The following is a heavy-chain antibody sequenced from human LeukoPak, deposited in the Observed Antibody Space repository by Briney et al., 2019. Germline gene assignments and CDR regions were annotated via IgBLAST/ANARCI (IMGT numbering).Heavy chain of an antibody. D-gene: IGHD5-12*01. V-gene: IGHV1-69*05. Sequence: SVKVSCKASGGTFSSYAISWVRQAPGQGLEWMEGIIPIFGTANYAQKFQGRVTITTDESTSTAYMELSSLRSEDTAVYYCARSVDIAYYYYMDVWGKGTTVTVSS. J-gene: IGHJ6*03. CDR3: ARSVDIAYYYYMDV. CDR2: IIPIFGTA. CDR1: GGTFSSYA.